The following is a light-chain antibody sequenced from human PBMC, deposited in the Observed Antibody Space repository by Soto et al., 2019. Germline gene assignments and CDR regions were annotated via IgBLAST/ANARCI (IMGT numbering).Light chain of an antibody. V-gene: IGKV1-5*03. J-gene: IGKJ2*01. Sequence: DIQMTQSPSTLSASVGDRVTITCRASQSISTWLAWYQQKPGKAPNLLIYKASNLESGARSRFSGSGSGTEFTLTISGLQRDDFATYYCLQYETYYTFGQGTKLEIK. CDR3: LQYETYYT. CDR1: QSISTW. CDR2: KAS.